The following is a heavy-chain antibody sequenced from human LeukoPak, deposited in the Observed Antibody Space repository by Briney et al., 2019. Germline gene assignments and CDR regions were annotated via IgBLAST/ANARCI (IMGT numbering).Heavy chain of an antibody. D-gene: IGHD2-2*01. V-gene: IGHV1-69*13. J-gene: IGHJ5*02. CDR3: ARGCSSTSCYVENWFDP. CDR2: IIPIFGTA. CDR1: GGTFSSYA. Sequence: ASVKVSCKASGGTFSSYAISWVPQAPGQGLEWMGGIIPIFGTANYAQKFQGRVTITADESTSTAYMELSSLRSEDTAVYYCARGCSSTSCYVENWFDPWGQGTLVTVSS.